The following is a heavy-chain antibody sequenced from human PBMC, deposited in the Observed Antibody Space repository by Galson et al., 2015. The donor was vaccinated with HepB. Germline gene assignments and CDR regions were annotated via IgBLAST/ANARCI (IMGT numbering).Heavy chain of an antibody. CDR1: GFTFSDYY. Sequence: SLRLSCAASGFTFSDYYMSWIRQAPGKGLEWVSYIGLSSTTIYHADSVKGRFTTSRDNAKNSLYLQMNGLRVEDTAVYYCARAALGWIDPWGQGTLVTVSS. J-gene: IGHJ5*02. CDR3: ARAALGWIDP. V-gene: IGHV3-11*01. D-gene: IGHD6-25*01. CDR2: IGLSSTTI.